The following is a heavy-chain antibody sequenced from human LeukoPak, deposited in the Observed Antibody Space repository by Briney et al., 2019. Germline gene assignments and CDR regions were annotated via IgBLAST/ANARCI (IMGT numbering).Heavy chain of an antibody. CDR2: IHISGST. J-gene: IGHJ6*03. CDR1: GGSISDSL. V-gene: IGHV4-4*07. Sequence: SETLSLTCTVSGGSISDSLWSWIRQPAGRGLEWIGRIHISGSTNYNPSLTSRVTMSVDTSKNQASLKLSSVTAADTAVYYCARPYYYGSGSYYRYYYYMDVWGKGTTVTVSS. CDR3: ARPYYYGSGSYYRYYYYMDV. D-gene: IGHD3-10*01.